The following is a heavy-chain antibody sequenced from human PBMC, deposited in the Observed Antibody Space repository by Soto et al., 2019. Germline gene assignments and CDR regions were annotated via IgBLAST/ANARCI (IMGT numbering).Heavy chain of an antibody. CDR1: GFTFSDYG. CDR3: ARDPSTMSGGITGGWVGP. Sequence: QVRLVESGGGVVQPGRSLRLSCAASGFTFSDYGMHWVRQAPGKGLDWVAVIWHDGSNKYYADSVKGRFTIYRDNSKTALYLQMNRLRAEDTAVYYCARDPSTMSGGITGGWVGPWGQGTLVTVSS. CDR2: IWHDGSNK. V-gene: IGHV3-33*01. D-gene: IGHD3-10*01. J-gene: IGHJ5*02.